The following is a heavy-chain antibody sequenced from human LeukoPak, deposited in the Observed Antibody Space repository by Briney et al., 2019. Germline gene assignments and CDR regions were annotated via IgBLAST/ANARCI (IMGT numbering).Heavy chain of an antibody. D-gene: IGHD4-17*01. CDR3: ARERIVTTEDLDAFDI. CDR2: IYHSGST. V-gene: IGHV4-38-2*02. CDR1: GYSISSGYY. J-gene: IGHJ3*02. Sequence: SETLSLTCTVSGYSISSGYYWGWIRQPPGKGLEWIGSIYHSGSTYYNPSLKSRVTISVDTSKNQFSLKLSSVTAADTAVYYCARERIVTTEDLDAFDIWGQGTMVTVSS.